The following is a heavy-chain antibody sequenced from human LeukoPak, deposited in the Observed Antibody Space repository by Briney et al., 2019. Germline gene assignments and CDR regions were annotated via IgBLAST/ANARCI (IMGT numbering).Heavy chain of an antibody. CDR3: ASNPSILGELSSFDY. D-gene: IGHD3-16*02. Sequence: SETLSLTCTVSGGSISSSSYYWGWIRQPPGKGLEWIGSIYYSGSTYHNPSLKSRVTISVDTSKNQFSLKLSSVTAADTAVYYCASNPSILGELSSFDYWGQGTLVTVSS. CDR1: GGSISSSSYY. J-gene: IGHJ4*02. CDR2: IYYSGST. V-gene: IGHV4-39*01.